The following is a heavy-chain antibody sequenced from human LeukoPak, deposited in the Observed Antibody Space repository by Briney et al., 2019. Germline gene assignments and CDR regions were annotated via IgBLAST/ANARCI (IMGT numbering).Heavy chain of an antibody. D-gene: IGHD3-22*01. J-gene: IGHJ4*02. Sequence: ASVQVSCKASGYTFTSYDINWVRQATGQGLEWMGWMNPNSGNTGYAQKFQGRVTITRNTSISTAYMELSSLRSEDTAVYYCARSASGDRSGYYSVDFDYWGQGTLVTVSS. CDR1: GYTFTSYD. CDR3: ARSASGDRSGYYSVDFDY. CDR2: MNPNSGNT. V-gene: IGHV1-8*03.